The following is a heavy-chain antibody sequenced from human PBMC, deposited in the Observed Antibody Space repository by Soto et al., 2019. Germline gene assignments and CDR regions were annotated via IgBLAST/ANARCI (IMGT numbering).Heavy chain of an antibody. D-gene: IGHD2-2*01. CDR3: ARVADIVVVPAADGVRNWFDP. Sequence: SETLSLTCTVSGGFISSGDYYWSWIRQPPGKGLEWIGDIYYSGSTYYNPSLKSRVTISVDTSKNQFSLKLSSVTAADTAVYYCARVADIVVVPAADGVRNWFDPWGQGTLVTVSS. CDR2: IYYSGST. CDR1: GGFISSGDYY. J-gene: IGHJ5*02. V-gene: IGHV4-30-4*01.